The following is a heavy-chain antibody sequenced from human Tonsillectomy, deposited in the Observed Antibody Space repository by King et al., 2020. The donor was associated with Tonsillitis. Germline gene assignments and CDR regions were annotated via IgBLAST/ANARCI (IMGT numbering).Heavy chain of an antibody. J-gene: IGHJ6*02. CDR2: ISGSGGST. V-gene: IGHV3-23*04. D-gene: IGHD3-10*01. CDR3: AKDLGRGVWYYYYYGMDV. Sequence: VQLVESGGGLVQPGGSLRLSCAASGFTFSSYAMSWVRQAPGKGLEWVSAISGSGGSTYYADSVKGRFTISRDNSKNTLYLQMNSLRAEDTAVYYCAKDLGRGVWYYYYYGMDVWGQGTTVTVSS. CDR1: GFTFSSYA.